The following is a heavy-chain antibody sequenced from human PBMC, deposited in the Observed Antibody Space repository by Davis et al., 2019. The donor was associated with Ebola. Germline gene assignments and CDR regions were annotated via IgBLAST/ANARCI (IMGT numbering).Heavy chain of an antibody. CDR3: ARDGPNYDVDY. CDR1: GFTFNTYW. V-gene: IGHV3-7*01. J-gene: IGHJ4*02. D-gene: IGHD3-22*01. CDR2: IKEDGSEK. Sequence: GESLKISCVASGFTFNTYWMSWVRQAPGKGLEWVANIKEDGSEKYYVESVKGRFTISRDNARKSLYLQMDSLRDEDSAVYYCARDGPNYDVDYWGQGTLVTVSA.